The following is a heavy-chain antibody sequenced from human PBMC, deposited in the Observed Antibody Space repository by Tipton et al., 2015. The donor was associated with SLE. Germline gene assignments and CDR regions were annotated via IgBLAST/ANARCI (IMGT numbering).Heavy chain of an antibody. CDR2: INQDGGEK. CDR3: ARGFGGYPN. V-gene: IGHV3-7*01. Sequence: SLRLSCVATGFTFSNSWMSWVRHIPGKGLEWVANINQDGGEKDSADSVRGRFTISRDNAKNSLYLQMDSLRADDTAVYYCARGFGGYPNWGQGSLVSVSS. CDR1: GFTFSNSW. J-gene: IGHJ4*02. D-gene: IGHD3-3*01.